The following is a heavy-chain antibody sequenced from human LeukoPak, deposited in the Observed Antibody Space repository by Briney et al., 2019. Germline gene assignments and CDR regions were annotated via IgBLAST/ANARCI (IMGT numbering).Heavy chain of an antibody. CDR2: MNPNSGNT. D-gene: IGHD2-15*01. V-gene: IGHV1-8*01. J-gene: IGHJ6*03. CDR3: ASIIRLLNLAANYYPYVMDV. CDR1: GYTFTSYG. Sequence: ASVKVSCNASGYTFTSYGINGGRQATGQGREWRGGMNPNSGNTGYAQKFQGRGTMTTNTSISTAYMELSSLRSEDTAVYCCASIIRLLNLAANYYPYVMDVWGKRTTVTLSS.